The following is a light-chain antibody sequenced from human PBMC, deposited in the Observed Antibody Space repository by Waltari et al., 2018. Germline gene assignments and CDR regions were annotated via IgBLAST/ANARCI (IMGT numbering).Light chain of an antibody. CDR1: GGYIRDNY. V-gene: IGLV6-57*03. Sequence: NFMLSQPNSVSESPGKTVTISFTRSGGYIRDNYMYWYQQRPGRAPTTVIHEDIERSSGVPDRFSGSIDISSNSASLTISGLKIEDEADYYCQSYAGSSWVFGGGTKLTVL. J-gene: IGLJ3*02. CDR3: QSYAGSSWV. CDR2: EDI.